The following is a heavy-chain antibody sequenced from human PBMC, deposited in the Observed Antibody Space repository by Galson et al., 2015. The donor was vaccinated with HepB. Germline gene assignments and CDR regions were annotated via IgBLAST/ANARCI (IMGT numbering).Heavy chain of an antibody. V-gene: IGHV1-46*04. Sequence: SVKVSCKASGYTFTSYYMHWVRQAPGQGLEWMGIINPSGGSTSYAQKLQGRVTMTRDTSTSTVYMELSSLRSEDTAVYYCAWGTVTTVFYFDYWGQGTLVTVSS. D-gene: IGHD4-17*01. J-gene: IGHJ4*02. CDR2: INPSGGST. CDR1: GYTFTSYY. CDR3: AWGTVTTVFYFDY.